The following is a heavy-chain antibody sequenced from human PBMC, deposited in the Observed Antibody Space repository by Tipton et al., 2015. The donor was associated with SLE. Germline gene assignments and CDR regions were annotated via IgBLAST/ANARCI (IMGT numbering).Heavy chain of an antibody. V-gene: IGHV4-39*07. D-gene: IGHD2-21*01. CDR1: GDSISNSNYF. CDR2: IYYTGST. CDR3: ARDSFCGDECYTNFDY. J-gene: IGHJ4*02. Sequence: TLSLTCTVSGDSISNSNYFWGWIRQPPGKGPEWVATIYYTGSTYYNPSLRSRVTISIDTSNNQFSLELNSVTAADTALYYCARDSFCGDECYTNFDYWGRGTLVTVSS.